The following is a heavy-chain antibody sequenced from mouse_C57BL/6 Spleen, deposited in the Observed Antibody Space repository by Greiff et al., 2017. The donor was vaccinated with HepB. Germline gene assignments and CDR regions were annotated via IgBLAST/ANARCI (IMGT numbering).Heavy chain of an antibody. CDR3: ARDGFITTVVATEFDY. CDR2: INPNNGGT. Sequence: EVQLQQSGPELVKPGASVKISCKASGYTFTDYYMNWVKQSHGKSLEWIGDINPNNGGTSYNQKFKGKATLTVDKSSSTAYMELRSLTSEDSAVYYCARDGFITTVVATEFDYWGQGTTLTVSS. V-gene: IGHV1-26*01. D-gene: IGHD1-1*01. CDR1: GYTFTDYY. J-gene: IGHJ2*01.